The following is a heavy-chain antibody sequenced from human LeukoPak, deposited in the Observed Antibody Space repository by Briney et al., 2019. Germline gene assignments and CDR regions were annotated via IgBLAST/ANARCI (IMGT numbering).Heavy chain of an antibody. CDR1: GFTFSSYW. V-gene: IGHV3-74*01. CDR3: ARDQSSVAGTTYNWFDP. D-gene: IGHD6-19*01. Sequence: GGSLRLSCAASGFTFSSYWMHWVRQAPGEGPVWVSRINSDGSSISYADSVKGRFTISRANAKNSLYLQMNSLRAEDTAVYYCARDQSSVAGTTYNWFDPWGQGTLVTVSS. J-gene: IGHJ5*02. CDR2: INSDGSSI.